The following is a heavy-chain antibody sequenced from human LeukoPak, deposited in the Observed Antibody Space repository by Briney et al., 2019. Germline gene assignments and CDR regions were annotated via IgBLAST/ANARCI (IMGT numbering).Heavy chain of an antibody. D-gene: IGHD3-10*01. Sequence: ASVKVSCKASGYTFTNYDINWVRQATGQGLEWMGWMNPNSGNTGYAQKFQGRVTMTRNTSISTAYMELSSLRSEDTAVYYCARGRSLSRKPRGVIGYWGQGTLVTVSS. V-gene: IGHV1-8*01. CDR2: MNPNSGNT. CDR3: ARGRSLSRKPRGVIGY. CDR1: GYTFTNYD. J-gene: IGHJ4*02.